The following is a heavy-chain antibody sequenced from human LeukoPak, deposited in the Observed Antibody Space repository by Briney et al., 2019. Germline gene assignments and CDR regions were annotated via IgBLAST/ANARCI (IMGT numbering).Heavy chain of an antibody. V-gene: IGHV3-66*01. Sequence: GGSLRLSCAASGFTVSSNYMSWVRQAPGKGLEWVSVIYSGGSTYYADSVKGRFTISRDNSKNTLYLQMNSLRAEDTAVYYCAKTGLNIPAAIEEGDYWGQGTLVTVSS. J-gene: IGHJ4*02. D-gene: IGHD2-2*02. CDR3: AKTGLNIPAAIEEGDY. CDR2: IYSGGST. CDR1: GFTVSSNY.